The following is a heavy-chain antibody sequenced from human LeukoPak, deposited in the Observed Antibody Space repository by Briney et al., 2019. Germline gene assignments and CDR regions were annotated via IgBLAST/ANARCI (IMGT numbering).Heavy chain of an antibody. CDR1: GFTFSSYG. Sequence: PGGSLRLSCAASGFTFSSYGMHWVRQAPGKGVEGVAFIRYEGSNKYYADSVKGRFTISRDNSKNTLYLQMNSLRAEDTAVYYCAKDARTSGSYYPPGYYYYMDVWGKGTTVTVSS. CDR2: IRYEGSNK. CDR3: AKDARTSGSYYPPGYYYYMDV. D-gene: IGHD3-10*01. V-gene: IGHV3-30*02. J-gene: IGHJ6*03.